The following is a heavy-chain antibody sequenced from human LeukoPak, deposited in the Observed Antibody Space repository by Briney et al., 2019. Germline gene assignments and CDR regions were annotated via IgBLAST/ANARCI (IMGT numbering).Heavy chain of an antibody. CDR2: ISGSAGST. J-gene: IGHJ5*02. Sequence: GGSPRLSCAASGFTFSSHAMSWVRQAPGKGLEWVSAISGSAGSTYFADSVKGRFTISRDNSKNTLYLQMNSLRAEDTAVYYCARDGVYGDYGNWFDPWGQGTLVTVSS. CDR1: GFTFSSHA. V-gene: IGHV3-23*01. D-gene: IGHD4-17*01. CDR3: ARDGVYGDYGNWFDP.